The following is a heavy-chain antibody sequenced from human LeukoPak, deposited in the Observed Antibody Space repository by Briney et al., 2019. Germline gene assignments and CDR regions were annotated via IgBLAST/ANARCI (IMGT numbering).Heavy chain of an antibody. Sequence: SGPTLLQPTPTLTLTCTFSGFALGTSEVGVGWIRQPPGKALEWLTLIYWDDDKRYSPSMKSRLTITKDTSKSQVVLTMTNMDPVDTATYYCAHSRPGSTIFHYWGQGTLVTVSS. V-gene: IGHV2-5*02. CDR1: GFALGTSEVG. J-gene: IGHJ4*02. CDR3: AHSRPGSTIFHY. D-gene: IGHD1-7*01. CDR2: IYWDDDK.